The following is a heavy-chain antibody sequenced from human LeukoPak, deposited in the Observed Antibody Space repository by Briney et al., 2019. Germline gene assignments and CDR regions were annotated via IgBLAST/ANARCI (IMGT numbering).Heavy chain of an antibody. CDR3: ARPDYDSSGAPLGY. CDR1: GFTFSSYA. Sequence: PGRSLRLSCAASGFTFSSYAMHWVRQAPGKGLEWVAVISYDGSNKYYADSVKGRFTISRDKSKNTLYLQMNSLRAEDTAVYYCARPDYDSSGAPLGYWGQGTLVTVSS. J-gene: IGHJ4*02. D-gene: IGHD3-22*01. V-gene: IGHV3-30-3*01. CDR2: ISYDGSNK.